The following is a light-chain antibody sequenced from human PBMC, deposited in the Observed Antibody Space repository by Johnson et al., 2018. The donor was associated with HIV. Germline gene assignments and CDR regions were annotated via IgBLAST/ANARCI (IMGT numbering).Light chain of an antibody. J-gene: IGLJ1*01. CDR2: ENN. V-gene: IGLV1-51*02. CDR3: GTWDTSLSTGGA. Sequence: QSMLTQPPSVSAAPGQKVTISCSGSTSNIGNNYVSWYQHLPGTAPKLLICENNKRPSGIPDRFSGSKSGTSATLGITGLQTGDEADYYCGTWDTSLSTGGAFGTGTKVTVL. CDR1: TSNIGNNY.